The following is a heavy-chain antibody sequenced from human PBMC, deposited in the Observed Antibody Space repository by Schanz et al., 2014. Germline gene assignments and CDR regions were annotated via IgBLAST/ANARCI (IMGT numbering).Heavy chain of an antibody. J-gene: IGHJ4*02. Sequence: EVQLLESGGGLVQPGGSLRLSCAASGFTFNSYAMSWVRQAPGKGLEWVSAISGSGDNIYYEDSVKGRFTISRDNSKNTVSMQMNSLRGEDMAVYYCAKDSGGACESNDCYEFDSWGQGTLVTVSS. CDR3: AKDSGGACESNDCYEFDS. CDR2: ISGSGDNI. V-gene: IGHV3-23*01. CDR1: GFTFNSYA. D-gene: IGHD2-21*02.